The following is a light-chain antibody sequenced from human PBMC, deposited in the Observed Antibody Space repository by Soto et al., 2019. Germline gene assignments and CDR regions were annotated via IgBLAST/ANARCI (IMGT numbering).Light chain of an antibody. J-gene: IGKJ4*01. CDR3: QQSYSTQLT. Sequence: DIPMTQSPSSLSASVGDRVTITCRASQSISSYLNWYQQKPGKAPKLLIYAASSLQSGVPSRFSGSGSGTDFTLTISSLPPEDFATYYCQQSYSTQLTFGGGTKVEIK. V-gene: IGKV1-39*01. CDR2: AAS. CDR1: QSISSY.